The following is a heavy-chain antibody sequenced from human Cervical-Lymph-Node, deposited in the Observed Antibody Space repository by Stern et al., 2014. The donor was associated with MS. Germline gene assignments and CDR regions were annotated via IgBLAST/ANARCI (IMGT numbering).Heavy chain of an antibody. J-gene: IGHJ5*02. D-gene: IGHD3-16*01. Sequence: QVTLRESGPALVKPTQTLTLTCTFSGFSLSTYDVGVGWIRQPPGEALEWLALIYWDNDQRYSPSLRNRLTITKDTSKNQVVLTMTNMAPLDTATYFCAKTINSLGNWFDPWGQGTLVTVSS. CDR2: IYWDNDQ. CDR1: GFSLSTYDVG. V-gene: IGHV2-5*02. CDR3: AKTINSLGNWFDP.